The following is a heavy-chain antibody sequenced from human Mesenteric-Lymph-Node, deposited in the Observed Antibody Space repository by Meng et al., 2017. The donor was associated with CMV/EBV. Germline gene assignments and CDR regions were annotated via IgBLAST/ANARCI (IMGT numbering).Heavy chain of an antibody. CDR3: ARDQGGQLDY. J-gene: IGHJ4*02. D-gene: IGHD1-1*01. CDR2: IYHSGST. Sequence: TCGLSGDSNTSSKLWSWVRQPPGKGLEWIGEIYHSGSTNYTPSLKSRVTISVDKSKNQFSLNLSSVTAADTAVYYCARDQGGQLDYWGQGNLVTVSS. CDR1: GDSNTSSKL. V-gene: IGHV4-4*02.